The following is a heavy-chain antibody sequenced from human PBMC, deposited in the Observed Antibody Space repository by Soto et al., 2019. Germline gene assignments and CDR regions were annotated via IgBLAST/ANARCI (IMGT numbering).Heavy chain of an antibody. CDR3: TRVRQGCSANNCYFDP. Sequence: SETLSLTCTLSGGSVRAPDWWNWVRQSPDKGLEWIAEVHISGHSNYNPSLRSRVSVSIDSSKNQFYLNLNSVTAADTAIYYCTRVRQGCSANNCYFDPWGQGTQVTVSS. CDR2: VHISGHS. V-gene: IGHV4-4*02. J-gene: IGHJ5*01. CDR1: GGSVRAPDW. D-gene: IGHD1-1*01.